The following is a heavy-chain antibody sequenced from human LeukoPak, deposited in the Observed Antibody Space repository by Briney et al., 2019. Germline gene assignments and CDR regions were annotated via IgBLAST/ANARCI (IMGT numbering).Heavy chain of an antibody. V-gene: IGHV3-11*05. CDR3: ARDSAYYYFLTDYLPNYGLDD. CDR1: GCTFSQYY. Sequence: GGSLRLSCAPSGCTFSQYYMLGMDQAPGKGLEWVSYISSSSSYTNYADSVKGRFTISRDNAKNSLSLQTNSLRAAVTAVYYCARDSAYYYFLTDYLPNYGLDDWGQGTTVTVSS. J-gene: IGHJ6*02. CDR2: ISSSSSYT. D-gene: IGHD3-9*01.